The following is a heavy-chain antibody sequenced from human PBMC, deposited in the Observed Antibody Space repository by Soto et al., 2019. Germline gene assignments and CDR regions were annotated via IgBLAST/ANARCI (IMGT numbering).Heavy chain of an antibody. D-gene: IGHD3-22*01. CDR3: AISDYDSGGYYYGYYFDY. J-gene: IGHJ4*02. CDR2: INPNSGGT. V-gene: IGHV1-2*02. CDR1: GYTFTGYY. Sequence: ASVKVSCKASGYTFTGYYMHWVRQAPGQGLEWMGWINPNSGGTNYAQKFQGRVTMTRDTSISTAYMELSRLRSNDTAVYYCAISDYDSGGYYYGYYFDYWGRGPLVTVSP.